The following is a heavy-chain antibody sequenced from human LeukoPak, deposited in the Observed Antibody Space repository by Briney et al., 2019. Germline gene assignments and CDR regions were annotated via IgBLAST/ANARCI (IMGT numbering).Heavy chain of an antibody. V-gene: IGHV4-34*01. D-gene: IGHD6-19*01. CDR2: INHSGST. CDR1: GGSFSGYY. Sequence: SSETLSLTCAVYGGSFSGYYWSWIRQPPGKGLEWIGEINHSGSTNYNPSLKSRVTISVDTSKNQFSLKLSSVTAADTAVYYCARGIAVAGTPMNPWGQGTLVTVSS. J-gene: IGHJ5*02. CDR3: ARGIAVAGTPMNP.